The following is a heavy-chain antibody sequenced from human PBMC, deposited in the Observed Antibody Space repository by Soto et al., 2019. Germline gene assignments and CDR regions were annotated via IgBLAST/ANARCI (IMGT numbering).Heavy chain of an antibody. Sequence: GRSLRLCCAAPGFTCGRYAMNCFRHAPGKGLEWVGFIRSKAYGGTTEYAASVEGRFTISRDDSSNTLDLQMNSLKTEDTAVYYCTISVYCWGNHRYMWAYWGQRALVTGSS. V-gene: IGHV3-49*03. CDR2: IRSKAYGGTT. J-gene: IGHJ4*02. D-gene: IGHD3-16*02. CDR3: TISVYCWGNHRYMWAY. CDR1: GFTCGRYA.